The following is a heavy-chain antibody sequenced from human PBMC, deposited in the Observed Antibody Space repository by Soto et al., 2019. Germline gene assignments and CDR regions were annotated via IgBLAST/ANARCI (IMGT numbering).Heavy chain of an antibody. Sequence: PEGSLRLSCEASGFTFSGYGMHWVRQAPGKGLEWVAVIWYDGSNKYHADSVKGRFTISRDNSKNTLYLQMNSLRAEDTAVYYCARKLLVPVASPVEYYYYGMDVWGQGTAVTVSS. V-gene: IGHV3-33*01. CDR1: GFTFSGYG. CDR3: ARKLLVPVASPVEYYYYGMDV. CDR2: IWYDGSNK. J-gene: IGHJ6*02. D-gene: IGHD2-2*01.